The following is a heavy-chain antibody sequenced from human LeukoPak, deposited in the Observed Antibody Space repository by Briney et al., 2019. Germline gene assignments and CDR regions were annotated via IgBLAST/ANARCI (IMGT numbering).Heavy chain of an antibody. CDR2: FDPEDGET. CDR1: GYTLTELS. J-gene: IGHJ5*02. CDR3: ATDLGYGDYGVRNWFDP. Sequence: ASVKVSCKVSGYTLTELSMHWVRQAPGKGREWMGGFDPEDGETIYAQKFQGRVTMTEDTSTDTAYMELSSLRSEDTAVYYCATDLGYGDYGVRNWFDPWGQGTLVTVSS. D-gene: IGHD4-17*01. V-gene: IGHV1-24*01.